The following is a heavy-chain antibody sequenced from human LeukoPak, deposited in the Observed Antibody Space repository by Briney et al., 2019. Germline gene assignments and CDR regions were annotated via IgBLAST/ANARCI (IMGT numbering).Heavy chain of an antibody. Sequence: GGSLRLSCAGSGITFSTYWMHWVRQAPGKGLVWVSRINNEGSTISYADSVKGRFTISRDNAKNTLFLQMNSLRAEDTAVYYCARISSDSISYYDHWGQGTLVTVSS. CDR1: GITFSTYW. J-gene: IGHJ4*02. CDR3: ARISSDSISYYDH. V-gene: IGHV3-74*01. D-gene: IGHD3-22*01. CDR2: INNEGSTI.